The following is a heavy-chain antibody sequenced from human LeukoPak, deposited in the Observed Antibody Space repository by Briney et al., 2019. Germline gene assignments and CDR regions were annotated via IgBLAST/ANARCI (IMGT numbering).Heavy chain of an antibody. D-gene: IGHD6-19*01. CDR2: ISDSGGST. CDR3: AKDLWSSGWYWFDP. CDR1: GFTFSSYA. J-gene: IGHJ5*02. Sequence: GGSLRLSCAASGFTFSSYAMNWVRQAPGKGLEWVSAISDSGGSTYYADSVKGRFTISRDNSKNTLYLQMNSLRAEDTAVYYCAKDLWSSGWYWFDPWGQGTLVTVSS. V-gene: IGHV3-23*01.